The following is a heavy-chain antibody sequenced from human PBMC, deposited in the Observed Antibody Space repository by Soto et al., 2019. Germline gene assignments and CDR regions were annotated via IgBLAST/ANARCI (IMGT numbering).Heavy chain of an antibody. D-gene: IGHD3-22*01. V-gene: IGHV3-15*01. CDR1: GFTFYNAW. Sequence: PGGSLRLSCAASGFTFYNAWMTWVRQAPGKGLEWVGRIKSKTDGGTTDYAAPVKGRFTISRDDSKNTLYLQMNILKTEDTAVYYCTTQTGPYYDSSGYSYYYYAMDVWGQGTTVTVSS. CDR2: IKSKTDGGTT. J-gene: IGHJ6*02. CDR3: TTQTGPYYDSSGYSYYYYAMDV.